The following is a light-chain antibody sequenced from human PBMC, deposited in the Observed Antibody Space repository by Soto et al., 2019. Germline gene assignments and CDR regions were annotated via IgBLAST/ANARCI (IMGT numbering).Light chain of an antibody. V-gene: IGLV2-8*01. CDR2: EAS. Sequence: QSALTQPPSASGSPGQSVTISCTGTSSDVGAYIYVSWYQHHPGKAPKLIIYEASKRPSGVPARFSGSKSGDTASLTGSGLQADDEADYYCGSYAGGNNPYVFGTGTKLTVL. CDR1: SSDVGAYIY. J-gene: IGLJ1*01. CDR3: GSYAGGNNPYV.